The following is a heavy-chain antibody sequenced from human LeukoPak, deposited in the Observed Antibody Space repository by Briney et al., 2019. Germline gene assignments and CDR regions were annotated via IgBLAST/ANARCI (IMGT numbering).Heavy chain of an antibody. CDR1: GFTFSSYA. J-gene: IGHJ3*02. CDR3: AKPYLLWFGEFDAFDI. CDR2: ISGSGGST. D-gene: IGHD3-10*01. Sequence: PGGSLRLSCAASGFTFSSYAMSWVRQAPGKGLEWVSAISGSGGSTYYADSVKGRFTISRDNSKNTLYLQMNSLRAEDTAVYYCAKPYLLWFGEFDAFDIWGQGTMVTVSS. V-gene: IGHV3-23*01.